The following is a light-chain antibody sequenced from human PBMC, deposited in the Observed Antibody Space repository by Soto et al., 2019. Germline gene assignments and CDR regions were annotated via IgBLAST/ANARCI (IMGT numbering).Light chain of an antibody. CDR3: QQYNNWPRT. V-gene: IGKV3-15*01. J-gene: IGKJ1*01. CDR1: QSVSSN. CDR2: GAS. Sequence: EIVMTQSPATLSVSPGERATLSCRASQSVSSNLAWYQQKPGQAPRLLIYGASTRAAGFPARFSGSGSGTEFTLTISSLQSDDFAVYSCQQYNNWPRTFGQGTKVEIK.